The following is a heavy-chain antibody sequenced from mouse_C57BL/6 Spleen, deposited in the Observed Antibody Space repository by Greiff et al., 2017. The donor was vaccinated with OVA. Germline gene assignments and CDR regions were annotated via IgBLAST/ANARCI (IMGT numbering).Heavy chain of an antibody. D-gene: IGHD1-1*01. V-gene: IGHV5-9*04. CDR1: GFTFSSYT. Sequence: DVQLVESGGGLVKPGGSLKLSCAASGFTFSSYTMSWVRQTPEKRLEWVATISGGGGNTYYPDSVKGRFTISRDNAKNTLYLQMSSLRSEDTAVYYCARHACGSSYPFDYWGQGTTLTVSS. CDR3: ARHACGSSYPFDY. CDR2: ISGGGGNT. J-gene: IGHJ2*01.